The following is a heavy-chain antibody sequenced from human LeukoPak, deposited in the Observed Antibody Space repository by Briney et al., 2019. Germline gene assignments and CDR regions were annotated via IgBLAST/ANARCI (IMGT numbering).Heavy chain of an antibody. CDR3: ARMPYSSPFDY. CDR2: IYYSGST. J-gene: IGHJ4*02. D-gene: IGHD6-13*01. CDR1: GGSISSSSYY. Sequence: SETLSLTCTVSGGSISSSSYYWGWIRQPPGKGLEWIGSIYYSGSTYYNPSLKSRVTISADTSKDQFSLKLSSVTAADTAVYYCARMPYSSPFDYWGQGTLVTVSS. V-gene: IGHV4-39*01.